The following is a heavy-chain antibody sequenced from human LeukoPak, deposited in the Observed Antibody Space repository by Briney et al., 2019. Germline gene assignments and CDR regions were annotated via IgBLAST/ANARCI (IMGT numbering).Heavy chain of an antibody. D-gene: IGHD2-21*02. CDR2: IYTSGST. Sequence: SETLSLTCTVSGGSISSGSYYWSWIRQPAGKGLEWIGRIYTSGSTNYNPSLKSRVTISVDTSKNQFSLKLSSVTAADTAVYYCARERTYCGGDCYGWFDPWAREPWSPSPQ. CDR3: ARERTYCGGDCYGWFDP. CDR1: GGSISSGSYY. V-gene: IGHV4-61*02. J-gene: IGHJ5*02.